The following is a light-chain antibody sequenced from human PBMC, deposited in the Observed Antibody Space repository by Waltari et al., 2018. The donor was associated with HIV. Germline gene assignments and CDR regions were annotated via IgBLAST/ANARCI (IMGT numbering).Light chain of an antibody. V-gene: IGLV3-9*01. J-gene: IGLJ1*01. CDR1: NIGSKN. CDR3: HVWDRATGV. Sequence: SYELTQPLSVSVALGQTARITCGGANIGSKNVHGYQQKPGQAPVLVIYRNTNRPSGIPERFSGSNSGNTATLTITRAQVGDEADYYCHVWDRATGVFGTGTTVTVL. CDR2: RNT.